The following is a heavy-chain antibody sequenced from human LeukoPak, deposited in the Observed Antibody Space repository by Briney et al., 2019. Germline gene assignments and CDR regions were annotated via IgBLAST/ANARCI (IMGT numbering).Heavy chain of an antibody. CDR1: GGSISSGGYY. CDR2: IYHSGST. J-gene: IGHJ5*02. D-gene: IGHD2-15*01. CDR3: ARVARYCSGGSCRWFDP. V-gene: IGHV4-30-2*05. Sequence: SQTLSLTCTVSGGSISSGGYYWSWIRQPPGKGLEWIGYIYHSGSTYYNPSLKSRVTISVDTSKNQFSLKLSSVTAADTAVYYCARVARYCSGGSCRWFDPWGQGTLVTVSS.